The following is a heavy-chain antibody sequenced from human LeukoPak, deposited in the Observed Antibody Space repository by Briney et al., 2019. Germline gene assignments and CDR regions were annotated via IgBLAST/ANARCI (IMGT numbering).Heavy chain of an antibody. D-gene: IGHD3-9*01. J-gene: IGHJ4*02. CDR2: INSDGSST. Sequence: PGGSLRLSCAASGFTFSSYWMHWVRQAPGKGLVWVSRINSDGSSTSCADSVKGRFTISRDNARNTLYLQMNSLRAEDTAVYYCARESNDILTGFDYWGQGTLVTVSS. CDR1: GFTFSSYW. CDR3: ARESNDILTGFDY. V-gene: IGHV3-74*01.